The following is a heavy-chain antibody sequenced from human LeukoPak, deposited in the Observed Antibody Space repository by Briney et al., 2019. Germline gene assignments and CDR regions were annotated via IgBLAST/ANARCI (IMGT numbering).Heavy chain of an antibody. J-gene: IGHJ4*02. CDR2: IYPGDSDT. V-gene: IGHV5-51*01. CDR3: ERSPYFDY. CDR1: GYSFTSYW. Sequence: GESLKISCKGSGYSFTSYWIGWVRQMRGKGLEWMGIIYPGDSDTRYSPSFQGQVTISADKAISNAYFRWSSLKAADSALYYCERSPYFDYWGQGTMVTVSS.